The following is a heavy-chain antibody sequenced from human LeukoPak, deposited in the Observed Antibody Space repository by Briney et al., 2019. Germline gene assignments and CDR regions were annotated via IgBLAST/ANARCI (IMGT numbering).Heavy chain of an antibody. D-gene: IGHD2-15*01. Sequence: GGTLRLSCAASGLTCCSYGMSWVRQAPGRGLEWVSAISTTGGTTYYADSVRGRFTISRDNSRNTLYLQMNSLRAEHTAIYYCAKNGDRGAYCSGGTCYPYYYYYMDVWGKGTTVTISS. J-gene: IGHJ6*03. CDR3: AKNGDRGAYCSGGTCYPYYYYYMDV. CDR1: GLTCCSYG. V-gene: IGHV3-23*01. CDR2: ISTTGGTT.